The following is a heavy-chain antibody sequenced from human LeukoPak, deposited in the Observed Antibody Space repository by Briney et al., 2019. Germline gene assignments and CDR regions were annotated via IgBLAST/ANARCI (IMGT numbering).Heavy chain of an antibody. CDR1: GGSIRSYSITSFY. Sequence: SETLSLTCTVSGGSIRSYSITSFYWSWIRQPPGKGLEWIGYIFYTGSTNYNPSLKSRVTISVDTSKNQFSLKLSSVTAADTAVYYCARHVGGSGGINYYGLDVWGRGTTVTVSS. CDR2: IFYTGST. D-gene: IGHD3-10*01. V-gene: IGHV4-59*08. CDR3: ARHVGGSGGINYYGLDV. J-gene: IGHJ6*02.